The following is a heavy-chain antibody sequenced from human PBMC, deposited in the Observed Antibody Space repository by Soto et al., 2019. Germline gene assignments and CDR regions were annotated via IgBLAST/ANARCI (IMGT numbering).Heavy chain of an antibody. CDR2: IYYSGST. J-gene: IGHJ5*02. D-gene: IGHD3-10*01. CDR1: GGSISSGGYY. CDR3: ARDRYGSGSYYPENWFDP. Sequence: SETLSLTCTVSGGSISSGGYYWSWIRQHPGKGLEWIGYIYYSGSTYYNPSLKSRVTISVDTSKNQFSLKLSSVTAADTAVYYCARDRYGSGSYYPENWFDPWGQGTLVTVSS. V-gene: IGHV4-31*03.